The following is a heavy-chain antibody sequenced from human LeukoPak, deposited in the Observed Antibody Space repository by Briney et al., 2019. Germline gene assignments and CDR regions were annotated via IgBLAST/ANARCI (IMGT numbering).Heavy chain of an antibody. D-gene: IGHD3-3*01. CDR1: GYTFTSYD. CDR2: TNPNSGNT. J-gene: IGHJ2*01. CDR3: ATAIRLLFEWWSFDL. V-gene: IGHV1-8*01. Sequence: GASVKVSCKASGYTFTSYDINWVRQATGQGLEWMGWTNPNSGNTGYAQKFQGRVTMTRNTSISTAYMELSSLRSEDTAVYYCATAIRLLFEWWSFDLWGRGTLVTVSS.